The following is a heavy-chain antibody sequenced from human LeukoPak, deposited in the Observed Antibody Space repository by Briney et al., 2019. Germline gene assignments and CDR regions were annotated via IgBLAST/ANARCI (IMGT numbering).Heavy chain of an antibody. CDR3: ATSSSEYGDYLDY. CDR2: IKQDGSEK. Sequence: GGSLRLSCAASGFTFSTYCMSWVRQAPGKGLEWVANIKQDGSEKYYVDSVKGRFTISRDNAKNSLHLQMNSLRAEDTAVYYCATSSSEYGDYLDYWGQGTLVTVSS. J-gene: IGHJ4*02. CDR1: GFTFSTYC. D-gene: IGHD4-17*01. V-gene: IGHV3-7*01.